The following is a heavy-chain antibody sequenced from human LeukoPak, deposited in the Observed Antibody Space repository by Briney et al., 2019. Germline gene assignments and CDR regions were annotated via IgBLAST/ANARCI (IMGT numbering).Heavy chain of an antibody. CDR2: ISAYNGNT. CDR3: ARVGQVAVAGNNWFDP. V-gene: IGHV1-18*01. CDR1: GYTFTSYG. Sequence: ASVKVSCKASGYTFTSYGINWVRQAPGQGLEWMGWISAYNGNTNYAQKLQGRVTMTTDTSTSTAYMELRSLRSDDTAVYYCARVGQVAVAGNNWFDPWGQGTLVTVSS. D-gene: IGHD6-19*01. J-gene: IGHJ5*02.